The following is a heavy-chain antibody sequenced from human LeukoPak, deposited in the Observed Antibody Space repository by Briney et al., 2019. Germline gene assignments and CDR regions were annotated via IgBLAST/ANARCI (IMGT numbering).Heavy chain of an antibody. CDR3: AKDSPIQVY. D-gene: IGHD2-2*02. J-gene: IGHJ4*02. CDR1: GFTFSTYA. V-gene: IGHV3-30-3*01. CDR2: IPYDGSNK. Sequence: GGSLRLSCAASGFTFSTYAMHWVRQAPVKGLEWVAIIPYDGSNKYYADSVKGRFTISRDNSKNTLYLQMNSLRAEDTAVYYCAKDSPIQVYWGQGTLVTVSS.